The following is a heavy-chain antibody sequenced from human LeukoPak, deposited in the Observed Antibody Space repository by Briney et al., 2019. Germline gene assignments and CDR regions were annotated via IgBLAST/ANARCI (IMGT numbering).Heavy chain of an antibody. Sequence: GGSLRLSCAASGFTFSNYAMTWVRQAPGKGLEWVSAISGSGFSTYYADSVKGRFTISRDNSRNTLYLQMNSLRAEHTAVYYCAKDPGVSYGDYIVRWGQGTLVIVSS. V-gene: IGHV3-23*01. CDR2: ISGSGFST. J-gene: IGHJ4*02. D-gene: IGHD4-17*01. CDR3: AKDPGVSYGDYIVR. CDR1: GFTFSNYA.